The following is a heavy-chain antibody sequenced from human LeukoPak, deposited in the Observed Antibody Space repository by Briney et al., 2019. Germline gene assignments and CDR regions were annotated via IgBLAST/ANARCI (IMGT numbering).Heavy chain of an antibody. CDR2: IVVGSGNT. V-gene: IGHV1-58*01. CDR1: GFTFTTSA. CDR3: AAVPNANAWYWDDAFDI. Sequence: ASVKVSCKASGFTFTTSAVQWVRQARGQRLEWIGRIVVGSGNTDHAQKFQGRLTITRDISTSTAYMELSSLTSDHTAVYYCAAVPNANAWYWDDAFDIWGQGTMVTVSS. D-gene: IGHD2-8*02. J-gene: IGHJ3*02.